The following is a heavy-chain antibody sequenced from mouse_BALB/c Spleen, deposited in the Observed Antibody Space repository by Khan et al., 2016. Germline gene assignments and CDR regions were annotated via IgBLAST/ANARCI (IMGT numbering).Heavy chain of an antibody. CDR2: IYPGNGDT. J-gene: IGHJ4*01. CDR3: VTGTAMDY. CDR1: DSTFTSFN. D-gene: IGHD4-1*01. V-gene: IGHV1-12*01. Sequence: QVQLQQSGAELVKPGASVKMSCKASDSTFTSFNMHWVKQTPGQGLEWIGAIYPGNGDTSYNQKLKGKATLTADKSSSTAYMQLSSLTSEDSAVYYCVTGTAMDYWGQGTSVTVSS.